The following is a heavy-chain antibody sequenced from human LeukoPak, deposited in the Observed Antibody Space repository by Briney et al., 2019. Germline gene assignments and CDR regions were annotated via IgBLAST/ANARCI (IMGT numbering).Heavy chain of an antibody. V-gene: IGHV3-21*03. D-gene: IGHD3-9*01. J-gene: IGHJ4*02. Sequence: GGSLRLSCAASGFTFSSYSMNWVRQAPGKGLEWVSSISSSSSYIYYADSVKGRFTISRDNAKNSLYLQMNSLKTEDTAVYYCTTVLLRYFDWLLTYIDYWGQGTLVTVSS. CDR2: ISSSSSYI. CDR3: TTVLLRYFDWLLTYIDY. CDR1: GFTFSSYS.